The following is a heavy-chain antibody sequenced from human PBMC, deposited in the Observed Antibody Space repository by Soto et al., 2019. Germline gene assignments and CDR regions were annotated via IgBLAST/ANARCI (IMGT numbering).Heavy chain of an antibody. J-gene: IGHJ6*02. CDR3: ARAPITIFGVVIPYGMDV. D-gene: IGHD3-3*01. Sequence: XVSLRLSCAASGFTFSSYSMNWVRQAPGKGLEWVSYISSSSSTIYYADSVKGRFTISRDNAKNSLYLQMNSLRDEDTAVYYCARAPITIFGVVIPYGMDVWGQGTTVTVSS. CDR1: GFTFSSYS. V-gene: IGHV3-48*02. CDR2: ISSSSSTI.